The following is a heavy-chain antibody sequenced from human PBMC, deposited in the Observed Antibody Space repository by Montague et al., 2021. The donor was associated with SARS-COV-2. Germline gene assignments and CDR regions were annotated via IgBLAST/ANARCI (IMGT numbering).Heavy chain of an antibody. CDR3: TRDYRSIVGDGLDI. D-gene: IGHD3-16*02. CDR1: GFTFSNYD. CDR2: ISTSAYTT. V-gene: IGHV3-48*03. Sequence: SLRPSCAASGFTFSNYDMNWVRQAPGKGPEWISYISTSAYTTSYAGSVKGRFTISRDNGKNSLYLQMNSLRVEDTAVYYCTRDYRSIVGDGLDIWGQGTKVTVSS. J-gene: IGHJ3*02.